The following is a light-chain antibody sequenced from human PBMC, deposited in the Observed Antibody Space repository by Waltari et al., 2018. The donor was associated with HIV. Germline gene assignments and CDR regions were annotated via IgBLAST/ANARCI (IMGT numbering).Light chain of an antibody. J-gene: IGLJ2*01. CDR3: SSFAGSNKL. V-gene: IGLV2-8*01. CDR1: TSHIHHYNF. CDR2: EVP. Sequence: QSALTQPPSASGSPGPSVNMSCPGPTSHIHHYNFISWHQQDSGKAPKLIIFEVPTRPSGVPYRFSGSRSGNSASLIGSGLQAEDEAVYFCSSFAGSNKLFGGGTKLTVL.